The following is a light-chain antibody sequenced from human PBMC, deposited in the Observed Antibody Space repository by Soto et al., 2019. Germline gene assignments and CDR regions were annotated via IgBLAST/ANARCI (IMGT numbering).Light chain of an antibody. CDR3: EAWDSSLRAGV. CDR1: TSNIGNSY. Sequence: QSVLTQPPSVSAAPGQKVTISCSGSTSNIGNSYVSWYQQLPGTVPKLLIYGDDKRPSGISDRFSGSKSGTSATLGITGLQPGDEADYYCEAWDSSLRAGVFGGGTQLTVL. J-gene: IGLJ2*01. V-gene: IGLV1-51*01. CDR2: GDD.